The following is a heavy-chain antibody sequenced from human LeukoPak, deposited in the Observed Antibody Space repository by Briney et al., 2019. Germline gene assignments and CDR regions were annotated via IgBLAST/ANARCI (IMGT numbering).Heavy chain of an antibody. CDR3: ARDRFGMSATGTDFDF. CDR2: IYYSGST. CDR1: GGSISSGGYY. D-gene: IGHD1-14*01. V-gene: IGHV4-30-4*08. Sequence: PSQTLSLTCTVSGGSISSGGYYWSWIRQPPGKGLEWIGYIYYSGSTYYKPSLKSRVTISINTSKNQFSLTLSSVTAADTAVYYCARDRFGMSATGTDFDFWGRGTLLTVSS. J-gene: IGHJ4*02.